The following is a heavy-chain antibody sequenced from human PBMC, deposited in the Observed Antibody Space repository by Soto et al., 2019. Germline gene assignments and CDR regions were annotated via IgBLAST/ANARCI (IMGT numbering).Heavy chain of an antibody. D-gene: IGHD2-8*01. CDR1: GGTFSSYT. CDR2: IIPILGIA. CDR3: AREEGYCTNGVCCFDY. J-gene: IGHJ4*02. Sequence: GASVKVPCKASGGTFSSYTISWVRQAPGQGLEWMGRIIPILGIANYAQKFQGRVTITADKSTSTAYMELSSLRSEDTAVYYCAREEGYCTNGVCCFDYWGQGTLVTVSS. V-gene: IGHV1-69*04.